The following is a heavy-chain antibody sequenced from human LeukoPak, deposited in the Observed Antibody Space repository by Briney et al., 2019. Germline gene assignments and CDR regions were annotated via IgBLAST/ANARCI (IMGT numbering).Heavy chain of an antibody. D-gene: IGHD3-9*01. CDR2: ISGYNGNT. Sequence: ASVKVSCKASGYTFTTFGINWVRQAPGQGLEWMGWISGYNGNTKYPQKLQGRVTMTTDTSTSTAYMELRSLRSDDTAVYYCARDQGDILTGSDYWGQGTLVTVSS. CDR1: GYTFTTFG. J-gene: IGHJ4*02. CDR3: ARDQGDILTGSDY. V-gene: IGHV1-18*01.